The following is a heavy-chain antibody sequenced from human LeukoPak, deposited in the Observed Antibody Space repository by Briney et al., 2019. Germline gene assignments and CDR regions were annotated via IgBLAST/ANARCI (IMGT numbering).Heavy chain of an antibody. CDR1: GFTFRRYG. V-gene: IGHV3-23*01. CDR2: LSGGGSAT. J-gene: IGHJ4*02. CDR3: VAVAGRPAGGGVYC. Sequence: GGSLRLSCAASGFTFRRYGMSWVRQAPGKGLEWVSALSGGGSATYYADSVKGRFTIFRDNSKNTLYLQMNSLRVEDTAVYYCVAVAGRPAGGGVYCWGQGTLVTVSS. D-gene: IGHD6-19*01.